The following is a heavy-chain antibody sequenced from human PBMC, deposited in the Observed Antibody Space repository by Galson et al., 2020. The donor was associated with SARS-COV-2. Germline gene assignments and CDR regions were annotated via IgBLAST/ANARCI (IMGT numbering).Heavy chain of an antibody. D-gene: IGHD6-19*01. V-gene: IGHV2-70*11. CDR1: GFSLSTSGMC. Sequence: ESGPKLVKPTQTLTLTCTFSGFSLSTSGMCVNWIRQPPGKALEWLARIDWDDDEYYSTSLKTRLTISKDTSKNQVVLTMTNMDPVDTATYYCARIDSSGCRGNYWGQGTLVTVSS. CDR2: IDWDDDE. CDR3: ARIDSSGCRGNY. J-gene: IGHJ4*02.